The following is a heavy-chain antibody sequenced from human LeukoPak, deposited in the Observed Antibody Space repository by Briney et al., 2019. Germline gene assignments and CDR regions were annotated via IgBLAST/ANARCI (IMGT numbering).Heavy chain of an antibody. CDR3: AKAYTYDSSGYYYN. CDR2: ISYDGSNK. D-gene: IGHD3-22*01. CDR1: GFTFSSYG. V-gene: IGHV3-30*18. J-gene: IGHJ4*02. Sequence: PGGSLRLSCAASGFTFSSYGMHWVRQAPGKGLEWVAVISYDGSNKYYADSVKGRFTISRDNSKNTLYLQMNSLRAEDTAVYYCAKAYTYDSSGYYYNWGQGTLVTVSS.